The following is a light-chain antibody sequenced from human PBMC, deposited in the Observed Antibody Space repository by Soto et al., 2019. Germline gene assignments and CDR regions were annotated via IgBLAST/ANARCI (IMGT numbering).Light chain of an antibody. Sequence: DIQMTQSPSSLSASVGDIVTITFRASQSIVTYLHLYQQKAGKAPKLLIYAASNLQSGVPSRFSGSGSGTDFTLTMNSLQPEDFATYYCQQGYSTPWTFGQGTKVDIK. J-gene: IGKJ1*01. CDR1: QSIVTY. CDR2: AAS. V-gene: IGKV1-39*01. CDR3: QQGYSTPWT.